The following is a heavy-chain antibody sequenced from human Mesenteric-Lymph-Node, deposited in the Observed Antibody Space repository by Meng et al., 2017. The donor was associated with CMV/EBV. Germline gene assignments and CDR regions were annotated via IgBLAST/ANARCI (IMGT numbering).Heavy chain of an antibody. Sequence: GESLKISCADSGFIFSSFTMNWVRQAPGKGLEWVSSLSSGSTYIYYADSVKGRFTISRDNAKNSLYLQMNSLRAEDTAVYYCAKDTRSGSYYRYLDYWGQGTLVTVSS. CDR1: GFIFSSFT. CDR2: LSSGSTYI. V-gene: IGHV3-21*04. J-gene: IGHJ4*02. CDR3: AKDTRSGSYYRYLDY. D-gene: IGHD1-26*01.